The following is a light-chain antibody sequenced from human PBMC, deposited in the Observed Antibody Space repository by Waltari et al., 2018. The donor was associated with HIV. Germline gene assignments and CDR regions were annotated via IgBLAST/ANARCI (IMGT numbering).Light chain of an antibody. Sequence: SYELTQSSSVSVSPGQTARHTCSGDILAQKSVRWLQPKPGQAPIFVIYNDRERPPGIPERFSGSSSGTTVTLTVSGAHVEDEADYYCYSATDNNLLFGGGTKLTVL. CDR2: NDR. V-gene: IGLV3-27*01. CDR1: ILAQKS. CDR3: YSATDNNLL. J-gene: IGLJ2*01.